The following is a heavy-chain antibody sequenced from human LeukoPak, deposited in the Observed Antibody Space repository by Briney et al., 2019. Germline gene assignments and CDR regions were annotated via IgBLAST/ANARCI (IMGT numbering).Heavy chain of an antibody. D-gene: IGHD2-2*01. Sequence: ASVKVSCKASGYTFTGYYMHWVRQAPGQGLEWMGWINPNSGGTNYAQKFQSRVTMTRDTSISTAYMELSRLRSDDTAVYYCARDHCSSTSCYADTYYMDAWGKGTTVTISS. V-gene: IGHV1-2*02. CDR2: INPNSGGT. J-gene: IGHJ6*03. CDR1: GYTFTGYY. CDR3: ARDHCSSTSCYADTYYMDA.